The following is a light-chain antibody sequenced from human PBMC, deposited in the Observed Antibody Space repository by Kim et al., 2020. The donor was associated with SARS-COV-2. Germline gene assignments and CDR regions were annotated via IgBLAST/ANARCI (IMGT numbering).Light chain of an antibody. CDR3: QSYDSSNWV. J-gene: IGLJ3*02. Sequence: GKTETTSCARSSGSIASNYVQWYQQRPGRAPTTVIYEDNQRPSGVPDRFSGSIDSSSNSASLTISGLKTEDEADYYCQSYDSSNWVFGGGTQLTVL. V-gene: IGLV6-57*03. CDR2: EDN. CDR1: SGSIASNY.